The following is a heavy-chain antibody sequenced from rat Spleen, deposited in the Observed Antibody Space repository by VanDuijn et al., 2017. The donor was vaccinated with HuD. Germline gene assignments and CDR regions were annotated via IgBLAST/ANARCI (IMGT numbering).Heavy chain of an antibody. CDR2: ITYSGTT. CDR3: TSHGTRVSRFAY. D-gene: IGHD1-4*01. V-gene: IGHV3-3*01. J-gene: IGHJ3*01. Sequence: VQLKESGPGLVQPSQTLSLTCSVTGHSITSSYRWNWIRKFPGNKMEWMGFITYSGTTTYNPSLKSRISITRDTSKNQFFLQVNSLTTEDTATYYCTSHGTRVSRFAYWGQGTLVTVSS. CDR1: GHSITSSYR.